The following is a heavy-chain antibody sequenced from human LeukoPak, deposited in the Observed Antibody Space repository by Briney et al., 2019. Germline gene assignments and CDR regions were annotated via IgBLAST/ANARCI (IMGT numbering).Heavy chain of an antibody. CDR1: GFTFSSYG. Sequence: GGSLRLFCAASGFTFSSYGMHWVRQAPGKGLEWVAFIRYDGSNKYYADSVKGRFTISRDNSKNSLYLQMNSLRTEDTALYYCASTHSGSFSPFDYWGQGTLVTVSS. CDR2: IRYDGSNK. CDR3: ASTHSGSFSPFDY. D-gene: IGHD1-26*01. J-gene: IGHJ4*02. V-gene: IGHV3-30*02.